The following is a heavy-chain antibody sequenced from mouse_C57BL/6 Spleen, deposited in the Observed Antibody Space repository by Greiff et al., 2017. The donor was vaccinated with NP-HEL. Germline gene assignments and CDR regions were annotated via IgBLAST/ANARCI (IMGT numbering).Heavy chain of an antibody. D-gene: IGHD2-1*01. CDR1: GYTFTSYW. V-gene: IGHV1-52*01. CDR3: ASCGNYGLAWFAY. J-gene: IGHJ3*01. CDR2: IDPSDSET. Sequence: QVQLQQPGAELVRPGSSVKLSCKASGYTFTSYWMHWVKQRPIQGLEWIGNIDPSDSETHYNQKFKDKATLTVDKSSSTAYMQLSSLTSEDSAVYYCASCGNYGLAWFAYWGQGTLVTVSA.